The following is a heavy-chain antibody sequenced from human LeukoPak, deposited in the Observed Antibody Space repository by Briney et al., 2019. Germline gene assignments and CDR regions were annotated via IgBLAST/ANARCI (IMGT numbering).Heavy chain of an antibody. V-gene: IGHV3-30-3*01. CDR1: GFTFSSYA. J-gene: IGHJ6*02. Sequence: GRSLRLSCAASGFTFSSYAMHWVRQAPGKGLEWVAVISYDGSNKYYADSVKGRFTISRDNSKNTLYLQMNSLRAEDTAVYYCASDHYGSGDSYYYGMDVWGQGTTVTVSS. CDR3: ASDHYGSGDSYYYGMDV. CDR2: ISYDGSNK. D-gene: IGHD3-10*01.